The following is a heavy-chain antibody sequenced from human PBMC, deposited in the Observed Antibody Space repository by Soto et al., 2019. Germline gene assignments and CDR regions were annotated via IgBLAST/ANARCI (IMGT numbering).Heavy chain of an antibody. J-gene: IGHJ5*02. V-gene: IGHV4-38-2*02. CDR3: ATDLSGTTYGWFDL. Sequence: PSETLSLTCGVSGYSISSGYYWGWIRQPPGKGLEWIGSIHHSGSNYYSPSLKSGVTISVDTSKNQFSLKLSSVTAADTAVYYCATDLSGTTYGWFDLWGQGTLVTVSS. CDR2: IHHSGSN. D-gene: IGHD1-7*01. CDR1: GYSISSGYY.